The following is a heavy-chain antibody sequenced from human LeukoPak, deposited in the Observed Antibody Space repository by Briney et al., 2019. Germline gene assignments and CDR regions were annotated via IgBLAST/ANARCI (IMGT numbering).Heavy chain of an antibody. CDR1: GGSISSYY. CDR3: AREGSSWLPFDY. CDR2: IYTSGST. J-gene: IGHJ4*02. D-gene: IGHD6-13*01. V-gene: IGHV4-4*07. Sequence: SETLSLTCTVSGGSISSYYWSWIRQPTGKGLEWIGRIYTSGSTNYNPSLKSRVTMSVDTSKDQFSLKLSSVTAADTAVYYCAREGSSWLPFDYWGQGTLVTVSS.